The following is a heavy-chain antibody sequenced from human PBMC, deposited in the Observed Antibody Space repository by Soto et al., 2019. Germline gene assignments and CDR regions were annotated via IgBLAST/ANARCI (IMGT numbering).Heavy chain of an antibody. D-gene: IGHD2-2*01. CDR1: GFIFSSYE. Sequence: EVQLVESGGGLVQPGGSLRLSCAASGFIFSSYEMNWVRQAPGKGLEWVSFISGNSNSIYYADSVRGRFTISRDNAKSSLYLQMNSLRAEDTAVYYCARLLLWPPHYWGQGTLVTVSS. CDR3: ARLLLWPPHY. J-gene: IGHJ4*02. V-gene: IGHV3-48*03. CDR2: ISGNSNSI.